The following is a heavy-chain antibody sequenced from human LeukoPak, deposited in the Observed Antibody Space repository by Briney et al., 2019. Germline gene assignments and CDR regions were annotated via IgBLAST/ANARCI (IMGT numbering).Heavy chain of an antibody. V-gene: IGHV5-51*01. Sequence: GESLKISCKGSGYSFTNYWIGWVRQMPGKGLEWMGIIYPGDSDTRYSPSFQGQVTISADKSINTAYLQWRSLKASDTAMYYCARQGRYCSSTSCFTEYWGQGTLVTVSS. D-gene: IGHD2-2*02. CDR2: IYPGDSDT. CDR3: ARQGRYCSSTSCFTEY. J-gene: IGHJ4*02. CDR1: GYSFTNYW.